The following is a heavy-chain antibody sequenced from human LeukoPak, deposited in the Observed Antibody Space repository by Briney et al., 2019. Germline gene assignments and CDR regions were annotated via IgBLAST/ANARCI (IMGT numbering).Heavy chain of an antibody. Sequence: GGSLRLSCAASGFTFSSYGMHWVRQAPGKGLEWVAAIWSDGSNKYFADSVKGRFTNSRDNSENTLYLQMNSLRAEDTAVYYCARDRGYHDSSGLDVWGQGTTVTVSS. J-gene: IGHJ6*02. CDR2: IWSDGSNK. CDR3: ARDRGYHDSSGLDV. D-gene: IGHD3-22*01. V-gene: IGHV3-33*01. CDR1: GFTFSSYG.